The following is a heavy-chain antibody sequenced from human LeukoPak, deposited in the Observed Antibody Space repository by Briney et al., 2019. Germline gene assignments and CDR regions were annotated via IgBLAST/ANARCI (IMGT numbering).Heavy chain of an antibody. J-gene: IGHJ4*02. D-gene: IGHD3-22*01. CDR3: AKDGYYDSSGYYYFDY. CDR2: ISGSGGST. CDR1: GGTFSSYA. Sequence: ASVKVSCKASGGTFSSYAMSWVRQAPGKGLEWVSAISGSGGSTYYADSVKGRFTISRDNSKNTLYLQMNSLRAEDTAVYYCAKDGYYDSSGYYYFDYWGQGTLVTVSS. V-gene: IGHV3-23*01.